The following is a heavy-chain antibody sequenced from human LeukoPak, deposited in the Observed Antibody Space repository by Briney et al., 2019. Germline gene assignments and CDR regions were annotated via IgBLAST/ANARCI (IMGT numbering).Heavy chain of an antibody. CDR1: GFTFSSYW. V-gene: IGHV3-7*01. J-gene: IGHJ4*02. Sequence: QAGGSLRLSCAASGFTFSSYWMSWVRQAPGKGLEWVANIKLDGRERYYADSVKGRFTISRDNAKNSLYLQMNSLRVEDTAVYYCARGENTMVDWGQGTLVTVSS. CDR2: IKLDGRER. CDR3: ARGENTMVD. D-gene: IGHD3-10*01.